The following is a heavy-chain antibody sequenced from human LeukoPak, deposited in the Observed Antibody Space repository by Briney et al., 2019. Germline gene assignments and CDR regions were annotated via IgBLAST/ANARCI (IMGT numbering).Heavy chain of an antibody. J-gene: IGHJ4*02. CDR2: IYHSGST. V-gene: IGHV4-38-2*02. CDR1: GYSISSGYY. CDR3: ARDQYYYDSEAGYFDY. Sequence: SETLSLTCTVSGYSISSGYYWGWIRQPPGKGLEWIGSIYHSGSTYYNPSLKSRVTISVDTSKNQFSLKLSSVTAADTAVYYCARDQYYYDSEAGYFDYWGQGTLVTVSS. D-gene: IGHD3-22*01.